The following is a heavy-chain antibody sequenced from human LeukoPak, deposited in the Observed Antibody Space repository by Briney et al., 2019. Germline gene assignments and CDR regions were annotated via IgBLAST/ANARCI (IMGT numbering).Heavy chain of an antibody. CDR3: ARDLSEMALRDAFDI. J-gene: IGHJ3*02. D-gene: IGHD5-24*01. Sequence: EASVKVSCKASGGTFSSYAISWVRQAPGQGLEWMGGIIPIFGTANYAQKFQGRVTITADESTSTAYMELSSLRSEDTAVYYCARDLSEMALRDAFDIWGQGTMVTVSS. CDR2: IIPIFGTA. CDR1: GGTFSSYA. V-gene: IGHV1-69*13.